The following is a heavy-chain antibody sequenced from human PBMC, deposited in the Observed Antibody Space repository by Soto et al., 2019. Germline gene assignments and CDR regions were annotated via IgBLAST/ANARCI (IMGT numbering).Heavy chain of an antibody. CDR3: ARGVWGYYYMDV. CDR2: LNSDGSTT. D-gene: IGHD3-16*01. J-gene: IGHJ6*03. CDR1: GFTFSSYW. Sequence: EVQLVESGGGLVQPGGSLRLYCAASGFTFSSYWLHWVRQAPGKGLVWVSRLNSDGSTTNYAETVKGRFTISRDNAKNQLYLQINSLTVDDTAGYYCARGVWGYYYMDVWGKGTTVTFSS. V-gene: IGHV3-74*01.